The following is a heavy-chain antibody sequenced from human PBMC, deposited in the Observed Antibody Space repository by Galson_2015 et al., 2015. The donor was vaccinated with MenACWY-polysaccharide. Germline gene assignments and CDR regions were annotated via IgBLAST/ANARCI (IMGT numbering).Heavy chain of an antibody. J-gene: IGHJ2*01. D-gene: IGHD6-13*01. V-gene: IGHV3-13*01. Sequence: SLRLSCAASGPTFSSFDMHWARHVIGKGLEWVAAIGTGGDTYYSGSVKGRFTISRENAKNSLYLQMNSLRAGDTAVYYCAREFTGDGSSWYYWYFDLWGRGTLVTVSS. CDR3: AREFTGDGSSWYYWYFDL. CDR2: IGTGGDT. CDR1: GPTFSSFD.